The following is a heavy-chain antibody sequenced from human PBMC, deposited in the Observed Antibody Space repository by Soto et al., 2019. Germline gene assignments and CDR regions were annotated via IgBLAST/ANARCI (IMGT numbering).Heavy chain of an antibody. D-gene: IGHD3-16*02. CDR3: ARDRNFDGYSDYVWGSYRPDAEYFQH. CDR1: GGTFSSYA. V-gene: IGHV1-69*13. Sequence: GASVKVSCEASGGTFSSYAISWVRQAPGQGLEWMGGIIPIFGTANYAQKFQGRVTDTADESTSTAYMELSSLRSEDTAVYYCARDRNFDGYSDYVWGSYRPDAEYFQHWGQGTLVTVSS. J-gene: IGHJ1*01. CDR2: IIPIFGTA.